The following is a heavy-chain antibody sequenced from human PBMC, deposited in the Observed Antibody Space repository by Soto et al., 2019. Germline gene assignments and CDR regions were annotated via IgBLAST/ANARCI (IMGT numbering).Heavy chain of an antibody. J-gene: IGHJ4*02. D-gene: IGHD1-26*01. Sequence: ASVKVSCKVSRYTLTELSMHWVRQAPGKGLEWMGGFDPEDGETIYAQKFQGRVTMTEDTSTDTAYMELSSLRSEDTAVYYCATGGVGATTYYYWGQGTLVTVSS. CDR3: ATGGVGATTYYY. CDR1: RYTLTELS. V-gene: IGHV1-24*01. CDR2: FDPEDGET.